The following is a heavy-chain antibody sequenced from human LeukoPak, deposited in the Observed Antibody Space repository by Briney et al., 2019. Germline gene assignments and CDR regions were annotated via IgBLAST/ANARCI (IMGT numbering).Heavy chain of an antibody. J-gene: IGHJ1*01. D-gene: IGHD6-13*01. V-gene: IGHV3-21*01. CDR2: ISSSSSYI. CDR1: GFTFSSYS. CDR3: ARYLAAAAHRYFQH. Sequence: GGSLRLSCAASGFTFSSYSMNWVRQAPGKGLEWVSSISSSSSYIYYADSVKGRFTISRDNAKNSLYLQMNSLRAEDTAVYYCARYLAAAAHRYFQHWGQGTLVTVSS.